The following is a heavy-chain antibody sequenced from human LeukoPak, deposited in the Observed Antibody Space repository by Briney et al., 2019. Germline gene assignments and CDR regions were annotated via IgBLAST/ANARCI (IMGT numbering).Heavy chain of an antibody. CDR1: GGSISSSSYY. V-gene: IGHV4-39*01. D-gene: IGHD5-12*01. Sequence: PSETLSLTCAVSGGSISSSSYYWGWIRQPPGKGLEWIGSIYYSGSTYYNPSLKSRVTISVDTSKSQFSLKLSSVTAADTAVYYCARVDSGYDENWFDPWGQGTLVTVSS. CDR3: ARVDSGYDENWFDP. J-gene: IGHJ5*02. CDR2: IYYSGST.